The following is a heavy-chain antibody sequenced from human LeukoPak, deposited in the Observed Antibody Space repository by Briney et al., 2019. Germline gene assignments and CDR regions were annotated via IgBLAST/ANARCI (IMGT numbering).Heavy chain of an antibody. CDR2: ISGNSTYT. CDR3: ARVGSRGYYFDY. Sequence: GGSLRLSCASSGFTFSDYYMSWIRQAPGKGLEWVSHISGNSTYTNYADSVKGRFTISRDNANNSLYLQMNSLPAEDTAVFYCARVGSRGYYFDYWGQGTLVSVSS. J-gene: IGHJ4*02. V-gene: IGHV3-11*06. CDR1: GFTFSDYY. D-gene: IGHD1-26*01.